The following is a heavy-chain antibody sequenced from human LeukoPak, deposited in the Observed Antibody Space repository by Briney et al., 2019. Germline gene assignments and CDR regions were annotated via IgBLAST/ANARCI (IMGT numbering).Heavy chain of an antibody. V-gene: IGHV1-18*01. J-gene: IGHJ4*02. CDR1: GYPFTSYG. CDR2: ISAYNGNT. Sequence: ASVEVSFKASGYPFTSYGISWVRPAPGQGVEWMGWISAYNGNTNYAQKLQGRVTMTTDTSTSTAYMELRSLRSDDTAVYYCARGYSSSPLTYWGQGTLVTVSS. D-gene: IGHD6-6*01. CDR3: ARGYSSSPLTY.